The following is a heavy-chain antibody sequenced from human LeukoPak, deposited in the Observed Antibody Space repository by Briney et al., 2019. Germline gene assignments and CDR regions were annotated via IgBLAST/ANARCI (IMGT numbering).Heavy chain of an antibody. V-gene: IGHV4-30-4*08. Sequence: SETLSLTCTVSGGSISSGDYCWNWIRQPPGEGLEWIGYMSNSGSTYYNPSLKSRVTVSVDTSKNQFSLRLSSVTAADTAVDYCARSAHSSGWYDYWGQGTLVTVSS. CDR2: MSNSGST. CDR1: GGSISSGDYC. J-gene: IGHJ4*02. D-gene: IGHD6-19*01. CDR3: ARSAHSSGWYDY.